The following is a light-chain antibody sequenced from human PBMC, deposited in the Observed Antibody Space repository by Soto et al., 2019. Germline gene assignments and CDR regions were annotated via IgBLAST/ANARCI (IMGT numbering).Light chain of an antibody. CDR1: QSVSSN. Sequence: EIVMTQSPATLSVSPGERATLSCRASQSVSSNLAWYQQKPGQAPRLLIYGASTRATGIPARFSGSGSGTEFTLTISSLQSEDFAVYYCQQYSNWPSTFGQGTRLEI. CDR2: GAS. CDR3: QQYSNWPST. V-gene: IGKV3-15*01. J-gene: IGKJ5*01.